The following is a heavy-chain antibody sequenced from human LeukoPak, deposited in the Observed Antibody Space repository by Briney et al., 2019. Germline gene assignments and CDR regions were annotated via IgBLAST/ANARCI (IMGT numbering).Heavy chain of an antibody. J-gene: IGHJ6*03. CDR3: ARMVTNWNYATVFYYYYYYMDV. CDR1: GGSISSYY. V-gene: IGHV4-59*01. CDR2: IYYSGST. D-gene: IGHD1-7*01. Sequence: SSETLSLTCTVSGGSISSYYWSWIRQPPGKGLEWIGYIYYSGSTNYNPSLKSRVTISVDTSKNQFSLKLSSVTAADTAVYYCARMVTNWNYATVFYYYYYYMDVWGKGTTVTVSS.